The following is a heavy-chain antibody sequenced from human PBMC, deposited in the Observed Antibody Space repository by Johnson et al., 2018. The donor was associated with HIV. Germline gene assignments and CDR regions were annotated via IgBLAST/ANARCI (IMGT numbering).Heavy chain of an antibody. J-gene: IGHJ3*02. CDR1: GFIFSSSA. CDR2: ISFDGSHK. V-gene: IGHV3-30*04. Sequence: QVLLVESGGGVVQPGRSLRLSCGASGFIFSSSAMHWVRQAPGKGLEWVALISFDGSHKYYADSVKGRFTISRDNSKNTLYLQMNSLRADDTAVYYCARDEEVMYAMGAFDIWGQGTMVTVSS. CDR3: ARDEEVMYAMGAFDI. D-gene: IGHD2-8*02.